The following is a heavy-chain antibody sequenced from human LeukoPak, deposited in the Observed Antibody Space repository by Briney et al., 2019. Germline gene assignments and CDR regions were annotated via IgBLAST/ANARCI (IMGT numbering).Heavy chain of an antibody. CDR3: ARSPPFRQQLVTPTYYFDY. CDR2: IYSGGST. D-gene: IGHD6-13*01. Sequence: GGSLRLSCAASGFTVSSNYMSWVRQAPGKGLEWVSVIYSGGSTYYADSVKGRFTISRDNSKNTLYPQMNSLRAEDTAVYYCARSPPFRQQLVTPTYYFDYWGQGTLVTVSS. J-gene: IGHJ4*02. CDR1: GFTVSSNY. V-gene: IGHV3-66*01.